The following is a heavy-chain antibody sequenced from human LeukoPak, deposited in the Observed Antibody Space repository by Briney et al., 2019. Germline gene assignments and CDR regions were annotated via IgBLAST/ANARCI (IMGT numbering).Heavy chain of an antibody. CDR1: GGTFSSYA. J-gene: IGHJ4*02. V-gene: IGHV1-69*13. CDR2: IIPIFGTA. Sequence: SVKVSCKASGGTFSSYAISWVRQAPRQGLEWMGGIIPIFGTANYAQKFQGRVTITADESTSTAYMELSSLRSEDTAVYYCASTRLEWLQFDYWGQGTLVTVSS. D-gene: IGHD3-3*01. CDR3: ASTRLEWLQFDY.